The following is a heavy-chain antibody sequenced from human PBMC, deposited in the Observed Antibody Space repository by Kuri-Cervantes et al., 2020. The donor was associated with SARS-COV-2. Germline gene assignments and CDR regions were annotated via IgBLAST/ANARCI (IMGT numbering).Heavy chain of an antibody. J-gene: IGHJ3*02. CDR2: INPSGGST. V-gene: IGHV1-46*01. D-gene: IGHD3-16*01. Sequence: ASVTVSCKASGYTFTSYYMHWVRQAPGQGLEWMGIINPSGGSTSYAQKFQGRVTITRDTSASTAYMELSSLRSEDTAVYYGAREPWGAFDIWGQGTMVTVSS. CDR1: GYTFTSYY. CDR3: AREPWGAFDI.